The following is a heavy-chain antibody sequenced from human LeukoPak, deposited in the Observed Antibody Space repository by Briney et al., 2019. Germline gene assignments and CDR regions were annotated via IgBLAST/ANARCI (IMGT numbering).Heavy chain of an antibody. V-gene: IGHV4-31*03. Sequence: PSETLSLTCTVSGGSISSGGYYWSWIRQHPGKGPEWIGYIYYSGSTSYNPSLKSRVTISVDTSKNQFPLKLSSVTTADTAVYYCTRDLRQKRGYSGYDGPQGGWFDPWGQGTLVTVSS. CDR3: TRDLRQKRGYSGYDGPQGGWFDP. D-gene: IGHD5-12*01. CDR2: IYYSGST. CDR1: GGSISSGGYY. J-gene: IGHJ5*02.